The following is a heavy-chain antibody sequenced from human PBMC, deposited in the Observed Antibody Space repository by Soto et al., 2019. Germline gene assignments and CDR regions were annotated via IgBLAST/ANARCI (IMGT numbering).Heavy chain of an antibody. D-gene: IGHD6-13*01. J-gene: IGHJ4*02. Sequence: TLSLTCTVSGGSISSGGYYWSWIRQHPGKGLEWIGYIYYSGSTYYNPSLKSRVTISVDTSKNQFSLKLSSVTAADTAVYYCAREDIAAGYFDYWGQGTLVTVSS. CDR2: IYYSGST. CDR1: GGSISSGGYY. CDR3: AREDIAAGYFDY. V-gene: IGHV4-31*03.